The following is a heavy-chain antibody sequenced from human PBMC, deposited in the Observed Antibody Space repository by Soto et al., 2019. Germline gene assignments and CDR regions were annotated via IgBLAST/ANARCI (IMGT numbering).Heavy chain of an antibody. V-gene: IGHV1-69*13. CDR3: ASSRRDSSSWYFRYWFDP. D-gene: IGHD6-13*01. CDR1: GGTYSSYA. CDR2: IIPIFGTA. Sequence: SVKVSCKASGGTYSSYAISWVRQAPGQGLEWMGGIIPIFGTANYAQKFQGRVTITADESTSTAYMELSSLRSEDTAVYYCASSRRDSSSWYFRYWFDPWGQGTLVTVSS. J-gene: IGHJ5*02.